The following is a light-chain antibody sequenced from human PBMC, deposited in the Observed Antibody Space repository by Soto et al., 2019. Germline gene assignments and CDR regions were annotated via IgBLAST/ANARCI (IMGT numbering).Light chain of an antibody. CDR2: GAS. V-gene: IGKV3-15*01. J-gene: IGKJ4*01. Sequence: EIVMTQSPATLSVSPGERATLSCRASHSVSSRLAWYQQKPGQAPRLLIYGASTRATGLPARFSGSGSGTEFTLTISSLLSEDFAVYYCQHYTNWPLTFGGGTKVDIK. CDR1: HSVSSR. CDR3: QHYTNWPLT.